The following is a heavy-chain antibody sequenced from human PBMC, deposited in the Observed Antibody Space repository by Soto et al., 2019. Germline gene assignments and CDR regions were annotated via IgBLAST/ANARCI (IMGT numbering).Heavy chain of an antibody. J-gene: IGHJ4*02. CDR1: GYTFTGYY. V-gene: IGHV1-2*02. Sequence: ASVKVSCKASGYTFTGYYMHWVRQAPGQGLEWMGWINPNSGGTNYAQKFQGRVTMTRDTSISTAYMELSRLRSDDTAVYYCARDRSYDSSGYYPHYFDYWGQGTLVTVSS. CDR2: INPNSGGT. D-gene: IGHD3-22*01. CDR3: ARDRSYDSSGYYPHYFDY.